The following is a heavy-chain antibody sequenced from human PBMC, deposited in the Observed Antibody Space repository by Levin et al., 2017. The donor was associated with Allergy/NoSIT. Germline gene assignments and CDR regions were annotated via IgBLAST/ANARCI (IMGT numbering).Heavy chain of an antibody. V-gene: IGHV5-51*01. CDR1: GYSFTSYW. D-gene: IGHD5-12*01. J-gene: IGHJ4*02. CDR2: IYPGDSDT. Sequence: GGSLRLSCKGSGYSFTSYWIGWVRQMPGKGLEWMGIIYPGDSDTRYSPSFQGQVTISADKSISTAYLQWSSLKASDTAMYYCARLGVSGGYVFDYWGQGTLVTVSS. CDR3: ARLGVSGGYVFDY.